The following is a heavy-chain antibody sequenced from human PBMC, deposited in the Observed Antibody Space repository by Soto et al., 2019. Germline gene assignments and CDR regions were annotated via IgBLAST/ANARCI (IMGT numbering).Heavy chain of an antibody. CDR1: GGSFSGYY. Sequence: SQTLSLTCAVYGGSFSGYYWTWIRQPPGKGLEWIGEINHRGTTNYNPSLKSRVTISVDTSKNQFSLKLSSVTAADTAVYYCARKGRYCSSSSCYAWWFDPWGQGTLVTVSS. J-gene: IGHJ5*02. V-gene: IGHV4-34*01. CDR2: INHRGTT. D-gene: IGHD2-2*01. CDR3: ARKGRYCSSSSCYAWWFDP.